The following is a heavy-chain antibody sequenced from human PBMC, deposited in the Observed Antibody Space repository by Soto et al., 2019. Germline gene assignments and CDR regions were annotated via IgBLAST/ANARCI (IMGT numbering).Heavy chain of an antibody. CDR1: GGSISSGGYY. V-gene: IGHV4-31*03. Sequence: QVQLQESGPGLVKPSQTLSLTCTVSGGSISSGGYYWSWIRQHPGKGLEWLGYIYYRGSTYYNPCLKSRVTIAVDTSKHQCSLKLSSVTAADTAVYYCARDYGRRYCSSTSWRHNAFDIWGQGTMGTVSS. CDR2: IYYRGST. J-gene: IGHJ3*02. CDR3: ARDYGRRYCSSTSWRHNAFDI. D-gene: IGHD2-2*01.